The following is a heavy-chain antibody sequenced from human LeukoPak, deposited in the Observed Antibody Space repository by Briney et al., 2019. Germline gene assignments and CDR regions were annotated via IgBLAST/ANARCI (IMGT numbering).Heavy chain of an antibody. V-gene: IGHV1-24*01. CDR3: ATFIVGATPGAFDI. CDR1: GYTLTELS. CDR2: FDPEDGET. Sequence: ASVKVSCKVSGYTLTELSMHWVRQAPGKGLKGLGGFDPEDGETIYAQKFQGRVTMTEDTSTDTAYMELSSLRSEDTAVYYCATFIVGATPGAFDIWGQGTMVTVSS. D-gene: IGHD1-26*01. J-gene: IGHJ3*02.